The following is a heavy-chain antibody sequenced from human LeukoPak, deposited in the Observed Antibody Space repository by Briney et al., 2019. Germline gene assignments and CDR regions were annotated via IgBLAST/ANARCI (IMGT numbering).Heavy chain of an antibody. J-gene: IGHJ5*02. CDR1: RFTFTSSA. CDR3: AAGFGYDILTGYSPS. V-gene: IGHV1-58*01. Sequence: EASVKVSCKASRFTFTSSAVQWVRQARGQRLEWIGWIVVGSGNTNYAQKFQERVTITRDMSTSTAYMELSSLRSEDTAVYYCAAGFGYDILTGYSPSWGQGTLVTVSS. D-gene: IGHD3-9*01. CDR2: IVVGSGNT.